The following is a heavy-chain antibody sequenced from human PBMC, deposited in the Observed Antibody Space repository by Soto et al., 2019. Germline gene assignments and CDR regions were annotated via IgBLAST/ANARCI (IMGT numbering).Heavy chain of an antibody. CDR3: AISRRQWPQDFDY. CDR2: IYHSGST. Sequence: SQTLFLTCTDSGGSVSRGGCYWILVRQPPGKGLEWIGEIYHSGSTNYNPSLKSRVTISVDKSKNQFSLKLSSVTAADTAVYYCAISRRQWPQDFDYWGQGTLVTVSS. J-gene: IGHJ4*02. D-gene: IGHD6-19*01. V-gene: IGHV4-61*08. CDR1: GGSVSRGGCY.